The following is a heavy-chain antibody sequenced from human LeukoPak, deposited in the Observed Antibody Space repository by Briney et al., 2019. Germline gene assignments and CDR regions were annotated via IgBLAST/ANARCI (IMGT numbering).Heavy chain of an antibody. D-gene: IGHD1-1*01. CDR3: ARDLGTTSFDY. J-gene: IGHJ4*02. Sequence: GGSLRLSCAASGFTFSSYAMHWVRQASGKGLEWVAVISYDGSNKYYADSVKGRFTISRDNSKNTLYLQMNSLRAEDTAVYYCARDLGTTSFDYWGQGTLVTVSS. CDR2: ISYDGSNK. V-gene: IGHV3-30-3*01. CDR1: GFTFSSYA.